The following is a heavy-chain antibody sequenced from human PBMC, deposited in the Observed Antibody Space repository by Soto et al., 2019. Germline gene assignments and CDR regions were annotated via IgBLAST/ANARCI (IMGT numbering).Heavy chain of an antibody. CDR3: AASIFYYGMDV. CDR2: IYPGDPDT. J-gene: IGHJ6*02. CDR1: GYTFTNYW. V-gene: IGHV5-51*01. Sequence: PVGSLRLSCKGSGYTFTNYWIGWVRQMPGKGLEWMGIIYPGDPDTKYNPSFQGQVTISADKSITTTYLRWTSLKASDTAIYYCAASIFYYGMDVWGQGTTVTVSS.